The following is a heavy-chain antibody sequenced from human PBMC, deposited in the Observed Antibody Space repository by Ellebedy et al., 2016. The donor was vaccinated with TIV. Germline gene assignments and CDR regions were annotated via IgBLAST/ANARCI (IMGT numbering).Heavy chain of an antibody. D-gene: IGHD3-3*01. CDR2: MNPNSGNT. CDR1: GGTFSNYA. V-gene: IGHV1-8*02. Sequence: AASVKVSCKASGGTFSNYAFSWVRQATGQGLEWMGWMNPNSGNTGYAQKFQGRVTMTRNTSISTAYMELSSLRSEDTAVYYCARGGRIDDFWSGYYIYWGQGTLVTVSS. CDR3: ARGGRIDDFWSGYYIY. J-gene: IGHJ4*02.